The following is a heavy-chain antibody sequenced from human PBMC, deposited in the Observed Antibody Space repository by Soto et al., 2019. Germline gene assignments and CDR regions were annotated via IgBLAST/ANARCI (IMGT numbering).Heavy chain of an antibody. D-gene: IGHD1-26*01. CDR3: AHRPIVGAAI. V-gene: IGHV4-4*02. Sequence: SETLSLTCGVFGGSISNSNWWTWVRQPPGKGLEWIGEIYHSGSTNYNSSLMSRVTISLDKPNNQFSLKLTSVTAADTAVYYCAHRPIVGAAIWGQGTLVTVSS. CDR2: IYHSGST. CDR1: GGSISNSNW. J-gene: IGHJ4*02.